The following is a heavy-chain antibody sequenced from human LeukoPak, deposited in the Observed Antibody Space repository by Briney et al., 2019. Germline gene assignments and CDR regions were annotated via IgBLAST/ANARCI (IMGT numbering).Heavy chain of an antibody. CDR2: INAGNGNT. CDR1: GYTFTSYA. CDR3: ARTYGDYEYNWFDP. D-gene: IGHD4-17*01. J-gene: IGHJ5*02. V-gene: IGHV1-3*01. Sequence: ASVKVSCKASGYTFTSYAMHWVRQAPGQRLEWMGWINAGNGNTKYSQKFQGRVTITRDTSASTAHMELSSLRSEDTAVYYCARTYGDYEYNWFDPWGQGTLVTVSS.